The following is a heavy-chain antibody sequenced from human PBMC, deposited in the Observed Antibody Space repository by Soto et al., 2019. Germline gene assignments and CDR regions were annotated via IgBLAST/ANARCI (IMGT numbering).Heavy chain of an antibody. CDR3: TKNYYFDS. CDR2: INIVGGNT. Sequence: VQLLESGGGLVQPGGSLRLSCAASGFTFSNYAMSWVRQAPGKALEWVSSINIVGGNTNYADSVRGRFTMSRDDSKNTVFLQMNSLRAEDTAIYYCTKNYYFDSWGQGNLITASS. V-gene: IGHV3-23*01. J-gene: IGHJ4*02. CDR1: GFTFSNYA.